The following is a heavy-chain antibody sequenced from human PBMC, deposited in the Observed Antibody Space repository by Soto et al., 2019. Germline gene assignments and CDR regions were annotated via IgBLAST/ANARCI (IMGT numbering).Heavy chain of an antibody. D-gene: IGHD3-3*01. CDR1: GDSVSSNSAA. CDR3: ARGPGYYVFWSGYYIGFFDY. Sequence: SQTLSLTCAISGDSVSSNSAAWNWIRQSPSRGLEWLGRTYYRSKWYNDYAVSVKSRITINPDTSKNQFSLQLNSVTPEDTAVYYRARGPGYYVFWSGYYIGFFDYWSEGTLVTV. CDR2: TYYRSKWYN. V-gene: IGHV6-1*01. J-gene: IGHJ4*02.